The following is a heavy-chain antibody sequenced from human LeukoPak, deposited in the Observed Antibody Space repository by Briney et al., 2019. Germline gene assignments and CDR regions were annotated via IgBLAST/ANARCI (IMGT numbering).Heavy chain of an antibody. V-gene: IGHV4-61*02. D-gene: IGHD6-19*01. J-gene: IGHJ5*02. CDR3: ARGSGWNSFDP. CDR2: IYSNGWT. CDR1: GGSISTDLYY. Sequence: SETLSLTCTVSGGSISTDLYYWTWIRQPAGKGLEWIGRIYSNGWTDYNPPLKSRVSISIDTSKNHFSLKMSPATAADTALYYCARGSGWNSFDPWGQGTLVTVSS.